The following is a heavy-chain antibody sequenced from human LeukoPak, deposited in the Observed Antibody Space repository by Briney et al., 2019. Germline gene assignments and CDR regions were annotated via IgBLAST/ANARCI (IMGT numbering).Heavy chain of an antibody. V-gene: IGHV3-48*01. CDR3: ARDPNVDYTQPYYYYMDV. J-gene: IGHJ6*03. Sequence: PGGSLRLSCAASGFTFSSYSMNWVRQAPGKGLEWVSYISSSSSTIYYADSVKGRFTISRDNAKNSLYLQMNSLRAEDTAVYYCARDPNVDYTQPYYYYMDVWGKGTTVTVSS. CDR1: GFTFSSYS. D-gene: IGHD4-11*01. CDR2: ISSSSSTI.